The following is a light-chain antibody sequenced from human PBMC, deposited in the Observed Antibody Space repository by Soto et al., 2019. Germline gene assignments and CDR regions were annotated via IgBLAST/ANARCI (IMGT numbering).Light chain of an antibody. J-gene: IGKJ1*01. Sequence: DIQMTQSPSTLSAFVGDRVTITCRASQSISNWLAWYQQKPGYAPKLLIYKVSTLITGVPSRFSGSGSGTGFTLTISSLQPDDFATYYCQQYSRDPWTFGQGTKVDI. CDR2: KVS. CDR1: QSISNW. CDR3: QQYSRDPWT. V-gene: IGKV1-5*03.